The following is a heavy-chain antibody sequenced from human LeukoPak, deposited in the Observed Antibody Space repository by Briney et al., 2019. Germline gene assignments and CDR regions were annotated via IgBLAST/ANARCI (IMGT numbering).Heavy chain of an antibody. J-gene: IGHJ3*02. CDR3: ARDDSFEDYGDQREAFDI. D-gene: IGHD4-17*01. CDR1: GFTFSSYA. CDR2: ISYDGSNK. Sequence: PGGSLRLSCAASGFTFSSYAMHWVRQAPGKGLEWVAVISYDGSNKYYADSVKGRFTISRDNSKNTLYLQMNSLRAEDTAVYYCARDDSFEDYGDQREAFDIWGRGTMVTVSS. V-gene: IGHV3-30-3*01.